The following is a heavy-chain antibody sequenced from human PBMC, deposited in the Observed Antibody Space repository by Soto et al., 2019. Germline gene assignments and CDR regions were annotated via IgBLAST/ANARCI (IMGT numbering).Heavy chain of an antibody. Sequence: GGSLRLSCAASGFNLGTFTMNWVRQAPGKGLEWVSSIGTTSTFIFYADSVRGRFTISRDNAKNSVFLQMNSLRADDTALYYCAKYYTVTTSYYYYHGMDVWGQGTAVTVSS. J-gene: IGHJ6*02. CDR1: GFNLGTFT. CDR2: IGTTSTFI. D-gene: IGHD4-17*01. V-gene: IGHV3-21*04. CDR3: AKYYTVTTSYYYYHGMDV.